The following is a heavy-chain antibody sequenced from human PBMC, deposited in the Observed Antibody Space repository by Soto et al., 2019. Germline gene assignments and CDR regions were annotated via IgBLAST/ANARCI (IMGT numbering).Heavy chain of an antibody. CDR1: DDSINSDKYY. CDR2: IYYRGNA. V-gene: IGHV4-39*01. CDR3: ARLEGLATISYYFDF. D-gene: IGHD3-9*01. J-gene: IGHJ4*02. Sequence: QLQLQESGPVLVKPSETLSLTCSVSDDSINSDKYYWGWIRQPPGKGLEWIGSIYYRGNAYYNPSLQTRVTISLDKSKSQFSLKLNSVTAADSAVYFCARLEGLATISYYFDFWGPGALVTVSS.